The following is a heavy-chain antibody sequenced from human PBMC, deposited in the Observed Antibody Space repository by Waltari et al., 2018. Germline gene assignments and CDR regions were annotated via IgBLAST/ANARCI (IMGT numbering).Heavy chain of an antibody. D-gene: IGHD2-2*01. CDR2: INPKRGGT. V-gene: IGHV1-2*02. CDR3: AREGYCSSDVSCYPDY. CDR1: GYTFTGYY. J-gene: IGHJ4*02. Sequence: QVQLVQSGAEVKKPGASVKVSCKGSGYTFTGYYMHWVRQAPGQGLEWMGWINPKRGGTNYAQKFQGRVTLTRDTSISTAYMELSRLTSDDTAVYFCAREGYCSSDVSCYPDYWGQGTLVTVSS.